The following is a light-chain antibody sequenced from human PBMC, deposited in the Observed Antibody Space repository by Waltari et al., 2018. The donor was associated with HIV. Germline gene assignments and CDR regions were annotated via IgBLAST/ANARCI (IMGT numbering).Light chain of an antibody. CDR2: EVT. Sequence: QSALTQIASVSGSPGQSITISCTGTSSDVQIYNLVSWYQHRPGKAPKLISYEVTKRPFGISSRCSGSKSGNMASLTISGLQAEDEADYYCCSYAGTSDYVIFGGGTKLTVL. CDR1: SSDVQIYNL. CDR3: CSYAGTSDYVI. J-gene: IGLJ2*01. V-gene: IGLV2-23*02.